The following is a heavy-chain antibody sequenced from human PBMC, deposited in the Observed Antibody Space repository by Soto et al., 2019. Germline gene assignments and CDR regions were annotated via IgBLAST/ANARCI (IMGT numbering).Heavy chain of an antibody. Sequence: ASVKVSCKASGYTFTGYYLHWVRQAPGQGLEWMGWINPNSGGTNYAQKFQGRVTMTRDTSTSTAYMELRSLRSDDTAVYYCARVATMVRGVLSRFLDVWGQGTTVTVSS. V-gene: IGHV1-2*02. CDR3: ARVATMVRGVLSRFLDV. D-gene: IGHD3-10*01. CDR2: INPNSGGT. CDR1: GYTFTGYY. J-gene: IGHJ6*02.